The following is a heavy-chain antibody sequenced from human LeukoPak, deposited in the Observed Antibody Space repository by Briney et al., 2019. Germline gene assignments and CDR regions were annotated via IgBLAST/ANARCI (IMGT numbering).Heavy chain of an antibody. J-gene: IGHJ4*02. V-gene: IGHV3-48*01. D-gene: IGHD3-22*01. CDR3: AKDYVLLSPSGYYFNDY. Sequence: GGSLRLSCATSGFTFTIFGINWVRQAPGKGPEWVSYIDARSGITYYADSVQGRFTISRDNSKNTLYLQMNSLRAEDTAVYYCAKDYVLLSPSGYYFNDYWGQGTLVTVSS. CDR2: IDARSGIT. CDR1: GFTFTIFG.